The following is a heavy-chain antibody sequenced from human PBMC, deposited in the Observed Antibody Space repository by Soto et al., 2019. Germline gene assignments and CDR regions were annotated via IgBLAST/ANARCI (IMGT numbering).Heavy chain of an antibody. CDR1: GFTFSDSY. CDR3: ARDYYYTIDH. J-gene: IGHJ4*02. V-gene: IGHV3-74*01. CDR2: IKSDGSGT. Sequence: GGPLRLSCADSGFTFSDSYMSWIRQAPGKGLECVSRIKSDGSGTVYADSVKGRFTISRDNAKNTLYLQMNSLRDEDTAVYYCARDYYYTIDHWGQGTLVTVSS. D-gene: IGHD3-22*01.